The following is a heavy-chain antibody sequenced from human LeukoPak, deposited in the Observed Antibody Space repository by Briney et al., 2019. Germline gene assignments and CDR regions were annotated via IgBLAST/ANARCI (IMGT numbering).Heavy chain of an antibody. CDR2: ISYDGSNK. V-gene: IGHV3-30*04. CDR3: ARGARYCSGGSCYPGAFDY. CDR1: GFTISSYA. J-gene: IGHJ4*02. D-gene: IGHD2-15*01. Sequence: GGSLRLSCAASGFTISSYAIHWVRQAPGKGLEWVAVISYDGSNKYYADSVKGRFTISRDNSKNTLYLQMNSLRAEDTAVYYCARGARYCSGGSCYPGAFDYWGQGTLVTVSS.